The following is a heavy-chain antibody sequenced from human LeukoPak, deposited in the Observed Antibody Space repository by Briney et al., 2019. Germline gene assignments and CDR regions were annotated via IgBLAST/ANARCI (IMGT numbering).Heavy chain of an antibody. CDR3: ARGGSYFDISGYYFY. CDR1: GFTVGSNT. V-gene: IGHV3-66*01. Sequence: PGGSLRLSCAASGFTVGSNTMSWVRQAPGKGLEWVSIIYSGGSTSYADSVKGRFTISRDNSKNTLYLQMSSLRTEDTAVYYCARGGSYFDISGYYFYWGQGTLVTVSS. D-gene: IGHD3-22*01. J-gene: IGHJ4*02. CDR2: IYSGGST.